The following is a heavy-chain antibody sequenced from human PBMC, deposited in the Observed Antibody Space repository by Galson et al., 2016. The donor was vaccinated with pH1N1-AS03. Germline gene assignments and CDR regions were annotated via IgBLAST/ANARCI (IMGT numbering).Heavy chain of an antibody. Sequence: SLRLSCAVSQSIFSKYQMSWVRQALGKGLEWVSTFAGSAEKTYYADSVKGRFTISKDNSKNTLYLQMNTLRAEDTALHYCTTVAGTYYNGAYWGQGTLVTVSS. CDR2: FAGSAEKT. J-gene: IGHJ4*02. V-gene: IGHV3-23*01. D-gene: IGHD3-10*01. CDR1: QSIFSKYQ. CDR3: TTVAGTYYNGAY.